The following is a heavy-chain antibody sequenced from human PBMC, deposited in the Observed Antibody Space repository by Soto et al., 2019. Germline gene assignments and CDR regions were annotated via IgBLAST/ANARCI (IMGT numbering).Heavy chain of an antibody. J-gene: IGHJ5*02. Sequence: SETLSLTCSVSGGSISSSIYFWGWIRQPPGKGLEWIGSIYYSGSTYYNPSLKSRVTISVDTSKNQFSLKLSSVTAADTAVYYCARAEGSWFDPWGQGTLVTVSS. CDR2: IYYSGST. CDR3: ARAEGSWFDP. D-gene: IGHD3-10*01. CDR1: GGSISSSIYF. V-gene: IGHV4-39*07.